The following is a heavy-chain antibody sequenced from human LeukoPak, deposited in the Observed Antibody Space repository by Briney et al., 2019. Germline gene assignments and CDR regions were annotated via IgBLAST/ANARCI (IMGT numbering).Heavy chain of an antibody. CDR1: GGSISSYY. V-gene: IGHV4-59*08. D-gene: IGHD6-19*01. CDR2: IYYSGST. Sequence: SETLSITCTVSGGSISSYYWSWIRQPPGKGLEWIGYIYYSGSTNYNPSLKSRVTISVDTSKNQFSLKLSSVTAADTAVYYCAGTKLQYSSGWYDTHFDYWGQGTLVTVSS. CDR3: AGTKLQYSSGWYDTHFDY. J-gene: IGHJ4*02.